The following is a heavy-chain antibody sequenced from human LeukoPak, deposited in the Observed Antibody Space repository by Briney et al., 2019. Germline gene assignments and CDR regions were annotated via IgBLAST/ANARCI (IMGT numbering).Heavy chain of an antibody. J-gene: IGHJ6*03. D-gene: IGHD3-3*01. V-gene: IGHV3-30*02. CDR1: GFTFSSYG. CDR2: IRYDGSNK. Sequence: PGGSLRLSCAASGFTFSSYGMHWVRQAPGKGLEWVAFIRYDGSNKYYADSVKGRFTISRDNSKNTLYLQMNSLRAEDTAVYYCAKGITIFGVVIPSMDVWGKGTTVTVSS. CDR3: AKGITIFGVVIPSMDV.